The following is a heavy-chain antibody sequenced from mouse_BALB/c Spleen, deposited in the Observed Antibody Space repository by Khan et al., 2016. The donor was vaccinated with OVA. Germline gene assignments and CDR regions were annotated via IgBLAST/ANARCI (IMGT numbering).Heavy chain of an antibody. Sequence: VQLQQSGAELVKPGASVKFSCSASGFNIKDTYMHWVKQRPEQGLERIGRIDPANGNTKYDPKFQGKVTITADTSSNNAYLQLSSLTSEDTAVYCCARINAWGQGTSLTVSS. CDR1: GFNIKDTY. V-gene: IGHV14-3*02. CDR2: IDPANGNT. J-gene: IGHJ2*02. CDR3: ARINA.